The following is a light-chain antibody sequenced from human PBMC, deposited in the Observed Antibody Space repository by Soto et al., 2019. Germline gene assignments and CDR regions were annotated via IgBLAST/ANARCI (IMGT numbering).Light chain of an antibody. V-gene: IGKV1-39*01. CDR1: ESISRH. CDR3: QQDYSTLDT. CDR2: AAS. Sequence: DIQMSQSPSSLSASVGDRVTITCRAAESISRHLNWYQQKPGRAPDLLIYAASTLQNGVPSRFTGSGSGTEFTLPSTGLQLEDFATYYCQQDYSTLDTFGQGIRLEIK. J-gene: IGKJ5*01.